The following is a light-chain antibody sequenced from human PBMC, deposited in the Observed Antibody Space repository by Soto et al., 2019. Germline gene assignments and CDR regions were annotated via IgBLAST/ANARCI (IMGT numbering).Light chain of an antibody. V-gene: IGLV2-14*03. J-gene: IGLJ2*01. CDR2: DVS. CDR3: SSYTPSTVL. Sequence: QSAPTQPASVSGSPGQSITISCTGTSSDIGGYNYVSWYQQHPGKAPKLMIFDVSNRPSGVSSRFSGSRSGNTASLTISGLQAEDEADYYCSSYTPSTVLFGGGTKLTVL. CDR1: SSDIGGYNY.